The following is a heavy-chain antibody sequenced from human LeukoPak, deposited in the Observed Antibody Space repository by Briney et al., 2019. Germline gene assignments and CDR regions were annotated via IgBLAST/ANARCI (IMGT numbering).Heavy chain of an antibody. CDR3: AKFDYFGSGSYDY. CDR2: ISFSGDTI. J-gene: IGHJ4*02. CDR1: GFTFSDYY. V-gene: IGHV3-11*01. D-gene: IGHD3-10*01. Sequence: GGSLRLSCAASGFTFSDYYMSWIRQAPGKGLEWVSYISFSGDTIYYADSVKGRFTISRDNANNSLYLQMNSLRAEDTAMYYCAKFDYFGSGSYDYWGQGALVTVSS.